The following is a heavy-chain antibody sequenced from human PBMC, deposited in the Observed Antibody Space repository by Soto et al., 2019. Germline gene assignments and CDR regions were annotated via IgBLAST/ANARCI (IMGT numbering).Heavy chain of an antibody. CDR1: GGSITAYY. J-gene: IGHJ2*01. Sequence: SETLSLTCTVSGGSITAYYWSWIRQPPGKALEWIGYGYHSVSIHYNPSLTTRVTISVDTSENQFSLRLSSVTAADTAVYYCARAFARFGAYRYFDLWGPGTLVTVSS. D-gene: IGHD3-16*01. CDR2: GYHSVSI. CDR3: ARAFARFGAYRYFDL. V-gene: IGHV4-59*01.